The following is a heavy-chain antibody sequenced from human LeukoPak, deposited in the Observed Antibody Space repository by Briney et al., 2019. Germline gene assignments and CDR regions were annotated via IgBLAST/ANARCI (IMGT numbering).Heavy chain of an antibody. D-gene: IGHD3-10*01. Sequence: PGGSLRLSCAASGFTFRSYGMHRVRQAPGKGLEWVAFIRSDGSHSYYADSVKGRLVISRDNSKNTLYLQMNSLRAEDTAVYYCAPSYYFGSGSNDWGQGTLVIVSS. V-gene: IGHV3-30*02. CDR1: GFTFRSYG. CDR2: IRSDGSHS. CDR3: APSYYFGSGSND. J-gene: IGHJ4*02.